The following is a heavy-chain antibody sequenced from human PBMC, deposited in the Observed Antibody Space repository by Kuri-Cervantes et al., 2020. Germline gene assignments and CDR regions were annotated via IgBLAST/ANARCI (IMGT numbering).Heavy chain of an antibody. D-gene: IGHD2-21*02. V-gene: IGHV3-33*01. J-gene: IGHJ3*02. CDR1: GFTFSSYG. CDR2: IWYDGSNK. CDR3: ARYVDVEASCGDCDAFDI. Sequence: GESLKISCAASGFTFSSYGMHWVRQAPGKGLEWVAVIWYDGSNKYYADSVKGRFTISRDNSKNMLFLQMNSLRGEDTAMYYCARYVDVEASCGDCDAFDIWGQGTMVTVSS.